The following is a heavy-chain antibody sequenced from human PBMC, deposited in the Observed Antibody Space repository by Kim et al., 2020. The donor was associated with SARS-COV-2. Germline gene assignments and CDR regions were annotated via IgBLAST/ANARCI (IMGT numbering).Heavy chain of an antibody. V-gene: IGHV4-34*01. Sequence: SETLSLTCAVYGGSFSGYYWSWIRQPPGKGLEWIGEINHSGSTNYNPSLKSRVTISVDTSKNQFSLKLSSVTAADTAVYYCARAHRAAVAGGFDYWGQGTLVTVSS. CDR3: ARAHRAAVAGGFDY. CDR1: GGSFSGYY. D-gene: IGHD6-19*01. CDR2: INHSGST. J-gene: IGHJ4*02.